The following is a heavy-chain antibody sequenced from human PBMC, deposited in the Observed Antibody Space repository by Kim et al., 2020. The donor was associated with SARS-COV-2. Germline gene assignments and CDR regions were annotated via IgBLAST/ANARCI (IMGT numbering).Heavy chain of an antibody. CDR3: ARQGYWSGLDS. CDR1: GFTVSTNY. CDR2: TYKNGTT. Sequence: GGSLRLSCAASGFTVSTNYLSWVRQTPVRGLEWVSVTYKNGTTYYSDSVKGRFSISRDNSKNTLILQMNSLRAEDTAVYYCARQGYWSGLDSCGQGALVTVSS. V-gene: IGHV3-53*01. D-gene: IGHD2-15*01. J-gene: IGHJ5*01.